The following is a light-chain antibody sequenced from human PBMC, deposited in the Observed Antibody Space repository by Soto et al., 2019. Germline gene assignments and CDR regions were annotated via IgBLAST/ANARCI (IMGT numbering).Light chain of an antibody. Sequence: QSVLPQPPSASGSPGQSVTISCTGTSSDIGAYNYVSWYQQYPGKAPKLLIYEVNNRFSGVSNRFSGSKSGNTASLTISGLLTEDEADYYCSSYTTTNTYVFGTGTKLTVL. CDR1: SSDIGAYNY. CDR2: EVN. V-gene: IGLV2-14*01. CDR3: SSYTTTNTYV. J-gene: IGLJ1*01.